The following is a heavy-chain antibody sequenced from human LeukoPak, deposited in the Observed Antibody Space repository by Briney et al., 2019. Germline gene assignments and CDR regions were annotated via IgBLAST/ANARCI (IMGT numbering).Heavy chain of an antibody. D-gene: IGHD4-17*01. Sequence: SETPSLTCAVYGGSFSGYYWSWIRQPPGKGLEWIGEINHSGSTNYNPSLKSRVTISVDTSKNQFSLKLSSVTAADTAVYYCARGWRATTVTTPYYFDYWGQGTLVTVSS. CDR1: GGSFSGYY. V-gene: IGHV4-34*01. J-gene: IGHJ4*02. CDR3: ARGWRATTVTTPYYFDY. CDR2: INHSGST.